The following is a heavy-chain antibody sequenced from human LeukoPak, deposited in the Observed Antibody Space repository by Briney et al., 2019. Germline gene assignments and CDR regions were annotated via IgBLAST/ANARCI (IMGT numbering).Heavy chain of an antibody. D-gene: IGHD3-22*01. Sequence: TVXGXXIXSYYWSWIRQPPGKGLEWIGYIYYSGSTNYNPSLKSRVTISVDTSKNQFSLKLSSVTAADTAVYYCARQNRITMIVVVITIVWGQGTLVTVSS. CDR2: IYYSGST. CDR1: GXXIXSYY. V-gene: IGHV4-59*08. CDR3: ARQNRITMIVVVITIV. J-gene: IGHJ4*02.